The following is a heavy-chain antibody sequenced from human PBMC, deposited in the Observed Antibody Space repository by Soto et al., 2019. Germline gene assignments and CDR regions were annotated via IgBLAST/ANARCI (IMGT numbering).Heavy chain of an antibody. CDR3: ARDEDGYNYGAFDI. D-gene: IGHD5-12*01. CDR2: INAGNGNT. J-gene: IGHJ3*02. CDR1: GYTFTSYA. Sequence: ASVKVSCKASGYTFTSYAMHWVRQAPGQRLEWMGWINAGNGNTKYSQKFQGRVTITRDTSASTAYMELSSLRSEDTAVYYCARDEDGYNYGAFDIWGQVNMVPASS. V-gene: IGHV1-3*01.